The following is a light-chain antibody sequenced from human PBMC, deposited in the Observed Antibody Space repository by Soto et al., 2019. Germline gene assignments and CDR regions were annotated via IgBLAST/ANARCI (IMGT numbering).Light chain of an antibody. CDR2: GAS. J-gene: IGKJ5*01. CDR3: QQYGSSIT. Sequence: EIVLTQSPATLSLSPGERATLSCRASQSVDSFLAWYRQKPGQAPRLLIYGASSRATGIPDRFSGSGSGTDFTLTISRLEPEDFAVYYCQQYGSSITFGQGTRLEIK. V-gene: IGKV3-20*01. CDR1: QSVDSF.